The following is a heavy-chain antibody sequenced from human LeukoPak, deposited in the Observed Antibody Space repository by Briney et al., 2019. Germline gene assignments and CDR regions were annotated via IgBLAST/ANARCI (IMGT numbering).Heavy chain of an antibody. CDR2: ISGSGGST. CDR3: AKDRLHGDPNHY. Sequence: PGGSLRLSCAASGFTFSSYAMSWVRQAPGKGLEWVSAISGSGGSTYYADSVKGRFTISRDNSKNTLCLRMNSLRAEDTAVYYCAKDRLHGDPNHYWGQGTLVTVSS. CDR1: GFTFSSYA. D-gene: IGHD2-15*01. J-gene: IGHJ4*02. V-gene: IGHV3-23*01.